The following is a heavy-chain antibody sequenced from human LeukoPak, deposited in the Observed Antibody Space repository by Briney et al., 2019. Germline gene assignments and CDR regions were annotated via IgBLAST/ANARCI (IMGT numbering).Heavy chain of an antibody. J-gene: IGHJ6*03. CDR1: GFTFSSYS. CDR3: ARCAVTTGYYYYMDV. Sequence: GGSLRLSCAASGFTFSSYSMNWVRQAPGKGLEWVSYISSSSSTIYYADSVKGRFTISRDNAKNSLYLQMNSLRAEDTAVYYCARCAVTTGYYYYMDVWGKGATVTVSS. V-gene: IGHV3-48*01. CDR2: ISSSSSTI. D-gene: IGHD4-17*01.